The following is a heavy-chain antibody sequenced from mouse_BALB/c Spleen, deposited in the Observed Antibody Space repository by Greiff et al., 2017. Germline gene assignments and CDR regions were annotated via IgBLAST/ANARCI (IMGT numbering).Heavy chain of an antibody. Sequence: VQLKESGPGLVKPSQSLSLTCTVTGYSITSDYAWNWIRQFPGNKLEWMGYISYSGSTSYNPSLKSRISITRDTSKNQFFLQLNSVTTEDTATYYCARRAMITTGAMDYWGQGTSVTVSS. D-gene: IGHD2-4*01. J-gene: IGHJ4*01. V-gene: IGHV3-2*02. CDR1: GYSITSDYA. CDR3: ARRAMITTGAMDY. CDR2: ISYSGST.